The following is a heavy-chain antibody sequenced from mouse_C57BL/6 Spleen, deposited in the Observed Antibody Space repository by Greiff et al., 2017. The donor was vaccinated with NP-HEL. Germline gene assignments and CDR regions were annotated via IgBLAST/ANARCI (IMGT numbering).Heavy chain of an antibody. D-gene: IGHD2-5*01. CDR2: IYPGDGDT. CDR3: ACEGYTNYGTWFAY. Sequence: VQLQQSGPELVKPGASVKISCKASGYAFSSSWMNWVKQRPGKGLEWIGRIYPGDGDTNYNGKFKGKATMTADKSSSSAYMQLSSLTSEDSAVYFCACEGYTNYGTWFAYWGQGTLVTVSA. J-gene: IGHJ3*01. CDR1: GYAFSSSW. V-gene: IGHV1-82*01.